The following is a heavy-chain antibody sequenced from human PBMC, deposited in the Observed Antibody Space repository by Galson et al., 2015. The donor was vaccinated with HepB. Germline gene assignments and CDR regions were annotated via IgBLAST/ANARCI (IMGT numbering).Heavy chain of an antibody. CDR3: AKDLFDRSSFFYLPES. Sequence: SLRLSCAASGFIFSDYNMHWVRQAPGKGLEWLAVISYDGSNTFYLDSVEGRFTVSRDSSKNTLFLQMSSLRPEDTAMYYCAKDLFDRSSFFYLPESWGQGTLVTVSS. CDR2: ISYDGSNT. D-gene: IGHD2/OR15-2a*01. J-gene: IGHJ5*02. V-gene: IGHV3-30*18. CDR1: GFIFSDYN.